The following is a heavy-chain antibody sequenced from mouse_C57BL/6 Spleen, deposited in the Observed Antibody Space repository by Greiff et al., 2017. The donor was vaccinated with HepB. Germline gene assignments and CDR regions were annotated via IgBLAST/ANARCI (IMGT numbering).Heavy chain of an antibody. Sequence: VQLQQPGAELVMPGASVKLSCKASGYTFTSYWMHWVKQRPGQGLEWIGEIDPSDSYTNYNQKFQGKSTLTVDKSSSTAYMQLSSLTSEDSAVYYCARRSSYEYDVAWFAYWGQGTLVTVSA. V-gene: IGHV1-69*01. J-gene: IGHJ3*01. CDR1: GYTFTSYW. D-gene: IGHD2-4*01. CDR2: IDPSDSYT. CDR3: ARRSSYEYDVAWFAY.